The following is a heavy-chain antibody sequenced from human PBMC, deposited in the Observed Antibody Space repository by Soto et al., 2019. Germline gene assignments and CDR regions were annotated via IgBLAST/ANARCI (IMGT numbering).Heavy chain of an antibody. Sequence: LSCAASGFTFSSFAMSWVRQAPGKGLEWVSTINKSGGSTYYADSVKGRFTISRDNSKNMLFLQINGLRAEDTAVYYCAKDPPTTGTTFDYWGRGTLVTVSS. CDR3: AKDPPTTGTTFDY. CDR1: GFTFSSFA. CDR2: INKSGGST. D-gene: IGHD1-1*01. J-gene: IGHJ4*02. V-gene: IGHV3-23*01.